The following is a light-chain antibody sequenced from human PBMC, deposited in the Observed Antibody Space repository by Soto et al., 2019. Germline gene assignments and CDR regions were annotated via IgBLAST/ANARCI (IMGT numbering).Light chain of an antibody. CDR1: SSDVGFYNY. J-gene: IGLJ2*01. CDR2: EVN. Sequence: QSALTQPPSASGSPGQSVTISCTGTSSDVGFYNYVSWFQQHPGKAPKLIIYEVNKRPSGVSDRFSGSESGNTASLTVSGLQAEDEADYYCSSYAGINNLIFGGGTQLTVL. V-gene: IGLV2-8*01. CDR3: SSYAGINNLI.